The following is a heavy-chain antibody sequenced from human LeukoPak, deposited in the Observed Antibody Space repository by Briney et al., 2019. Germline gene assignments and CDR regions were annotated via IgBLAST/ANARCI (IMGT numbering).Heavy chain of an antibody. Sequence: GESLKISCKGSGYSFTSYWIGWVRQMPGKGLEWMGIIYPGDSDTRYSPSFQGQVTISADKSISTAYLQWSSLKASDTAMYYCARHSYYYDSSGYYRDGYYYYYMDVWGKGTTVTVSS. J-gene: IGHJ6*03. CDR3: ARHSYYYDSSGYYRDGYYYYYMDV. CDR2: IYPGDSDT. D-gene: IGHD3-22*01. V-gene: IGHV5-51*01. CDR1: GYSFTSYW.